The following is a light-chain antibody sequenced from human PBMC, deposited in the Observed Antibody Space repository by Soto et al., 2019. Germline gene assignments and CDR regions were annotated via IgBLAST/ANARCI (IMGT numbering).Light chain of an antibody. CDR2: GNS. Sequence: QPVLTQPPSVSGAPGQRVTISCTGSSSNIGAGYGVHWYQQLPGTAPKLLIYGNSNRPSGVPDRFSGSKSGTSASLAITGLQAEDEADYYCQSYDSSLSGSRVFGGGTKVTVL. CDR1: SSNIGAGYG. V-gene: IGLV1-40*01. J-gene: IGLJ2*01. CDR3: QSYDSSLSGSRV.